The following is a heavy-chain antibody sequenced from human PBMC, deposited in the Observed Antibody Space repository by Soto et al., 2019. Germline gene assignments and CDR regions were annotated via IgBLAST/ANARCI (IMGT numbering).Heavy chain of an antibody. CDR2: IIPIFGTA. D-gene: IGHD3-3*01. J-gene: IGHJ6*02. V-gene: IGHV1-69*06. CDR1: GGTFSSYA. CDR3: ERGPTIFGVVARMDV. Sequence: SVKVSCKASGGTFSSYAISWVRQAPGQGLEWMGGIIPIFGTANYAQKFQGRVTITADKSTSTAYMELSSLRSEDTAVYYCERGPTIFGVVARMDVWGQGTTVTVSS.